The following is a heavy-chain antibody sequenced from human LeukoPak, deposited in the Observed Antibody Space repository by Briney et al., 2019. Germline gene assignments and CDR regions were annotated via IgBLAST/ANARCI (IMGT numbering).Heavy chain of an antibody. D-gene: IGHD5-24*01. CDR1: GDSISSSSYY. Sequence: SETLSLTCTVSGDSISSSSYYWGWIRQPPGEGLEWIGSIYHSGSTYYNPSLKSRVTISVDTSKNQFSLQLNSVTPEDTAVYYCARDGYRVGVALDDAFDIWGQGTMVTVSS. J-gene: IGHJ3*02. CDR2: IYHSGST. V-gene: IGHV4-39*07. CDR3: ARDGYRVGVALDDAFDI.